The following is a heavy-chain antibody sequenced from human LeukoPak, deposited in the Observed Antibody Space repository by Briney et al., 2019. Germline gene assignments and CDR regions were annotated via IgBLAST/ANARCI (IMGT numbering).Heavy chain of an antibody. Sequence: ASVKVSRKASGGTFSSYAISWVRQAPGQGLEWMGRIIPIFGIANYAQKFQGRVTITADKSTSTAYMELSSLRSEDTAVYYCASGYSYGDGTYYFDYWGQGTLVTVSS. J-gene: IGHJ4*02. D-gene: IGHD5-18*01. CDR2: IIPIFGIA. CDR3: ASGYSYGDGTYYFDY. V-gene: IGHV1-69*04. CDR1: GGTFSSYA.